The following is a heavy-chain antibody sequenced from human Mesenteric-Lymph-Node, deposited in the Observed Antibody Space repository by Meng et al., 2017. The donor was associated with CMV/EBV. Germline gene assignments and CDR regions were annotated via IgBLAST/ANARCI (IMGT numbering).Heavy chain of an antibody. CDR1: AFTVSDNS. J-gene: IGHJ4*02. D-gene: IGHD6-13*01. V-gene: IGHV3-66*02. Sequence: GESLKISCAASAFTVSDNSMSWVRQAPGKGLEWVSLIYSGGSTYYADSVKGRFTISRDTSRNTLFLQMNSLRAEDTAVYYCARDLGIFAFDYWGQGTPVTVSS. CDR3: ARDLGIFAFDY. CDR2: IYSGGST.